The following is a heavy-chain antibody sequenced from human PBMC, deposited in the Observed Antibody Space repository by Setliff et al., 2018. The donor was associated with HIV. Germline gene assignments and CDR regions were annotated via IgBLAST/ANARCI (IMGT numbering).Heavy chain of an antibody. J-gene: IGHJ4*02. CDR3: ARAYNVYDYRFDSSGYDY. CDR2: IYSNANT. Sequence: PGGSLRLSCAASGFTFSSYWMSWVRQAPGKGLEWVSVIYSNANTLYADSVKGRFTSSRDNSKNTLYLQMNNLRAEDTAVYYCARAYNVYDYRFDSSGYDYWGQGTLVTVSS. CDR1: GFTFSSYW. V-gene: IGHV3-66*02. D-gene: IGHD3-22*01.